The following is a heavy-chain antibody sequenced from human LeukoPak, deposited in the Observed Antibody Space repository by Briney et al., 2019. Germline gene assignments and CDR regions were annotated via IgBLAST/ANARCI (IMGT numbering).Heavy chain of an antibody. CDR1: GFTFSSHA. D-gene: IGHD3-10*01. J-gene: IGHJ5*02. CDR3: SKTLGRGVKKHRCHP. CDR2: NSGSGGST. V-gene: IGHV3-23*01. Sequence: GGSLRPSCAASGFTFSSHAMSWVRQAPGEGLELVSANSGSGGSTYYADSVKGRFPISRDNSKNTLYLQMNSLRAEDAGVYYCSKTLGRGVKKHRCHPWPEGTLVSVFS.